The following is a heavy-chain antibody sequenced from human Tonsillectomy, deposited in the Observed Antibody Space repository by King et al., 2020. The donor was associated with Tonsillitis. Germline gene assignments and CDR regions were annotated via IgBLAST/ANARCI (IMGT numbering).Heavy chain of an antibody. Sequence: VQLVQSGAEVKKPGSSVKVSCKASGGTLSNYAITWVRQAPGQGLDLMGGIIPIFGTADYAQKFLGRVTSTADKSTGTAYMELSSLRSDDTAVYYCARGKCSNGSCYDWFDPWGQGTLVTVPS. J-gene: IGHJ5*02. CDR2: IIPIFGTA. V-gene: IGHV1-69*06. CDR3: ARGKCSNGSCYDWFDP. D-gene: IGHD2-15*01. CDR1: GGTLSNYA.